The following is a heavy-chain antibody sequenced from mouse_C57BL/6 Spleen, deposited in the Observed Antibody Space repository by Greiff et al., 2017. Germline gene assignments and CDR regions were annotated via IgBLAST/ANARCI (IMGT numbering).Heavy chain of an antibody. Sequence: EVQLQQSGPELVKPGASVKMSCKASGYTFTDYNMHWVKQSHGKSLEWIGYINPNNGGTSYNQKFKGKATLTVNKSSSTAYMELRSLTSEDSAVYYCAPITTVEDFDYWGQGTTLTVSS. D-gene: IGHD1-1*01. V-gene: IGHV1-22*01. CDR3: APITTVEDFDY. J-gene: IGHJ2*01. CDR1: GYTFTDYN. CDR2: INPNNGGT.